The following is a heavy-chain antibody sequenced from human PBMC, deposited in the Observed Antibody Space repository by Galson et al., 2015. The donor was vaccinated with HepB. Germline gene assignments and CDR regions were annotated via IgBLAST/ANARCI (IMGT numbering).Heavy chain of an antibody. CDR3: ARSITMVRINTPDY. J-gene: IGHJ4*02. D-gene: IGHD3-10*01. CDR1: GFTFSSYA. Sequence: LRLSCAASGFTFSSYAVHWVRQAPGKGLEWVAVSAHDGKTEYYADSVRSRFTISRDNSNNTLYLQLNSPRLKDTAVYYCARSITMVRINTPDYWGQGTLVIVSS. CDR2: SAHDGKTE. V-gene: IGHV3-30*17.